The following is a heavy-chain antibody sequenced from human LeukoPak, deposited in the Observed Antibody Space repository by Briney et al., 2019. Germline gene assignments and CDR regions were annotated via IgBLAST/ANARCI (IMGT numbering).Heavy chain of an antibody. V-gene: IGHV1-69*04. CDR3: ARANYYDSSGYLN. CDR2: IIPILGIA. J-gene: IGHJ1*01. CDR1: GGTFSSYA. D-gene: IGHD3-22*01. Sequence: SVKVSCKASGGTFSSYAISWVRQAPGLGLEWMGRIIPILGIANYAQKFQGRVTITADKSTSTAYMELSSLRSEDTAVYYCARANYYDSSGYLNWGQGTLVTVSS.